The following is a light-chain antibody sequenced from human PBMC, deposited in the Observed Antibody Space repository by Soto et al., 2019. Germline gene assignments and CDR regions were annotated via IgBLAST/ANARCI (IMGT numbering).Light chain of an antibody. CDR3: QSYDSSLSGSEV. CDR1: SSNIGAGYD. Sequence: QSVLTQPPSVSGAPGQRVTISCTGSSSNIGAGYDVHWYQQLPGTAPKLLMYGNSNRPSGVPDRFSGSKSGTSASLAITGLQAEEEADYYCQSYDSSLSGSEVFGTGTKVTVL. V-gene: IGLV1-40*01. J-gene: IGLJ1*01. CDR2: GNS.